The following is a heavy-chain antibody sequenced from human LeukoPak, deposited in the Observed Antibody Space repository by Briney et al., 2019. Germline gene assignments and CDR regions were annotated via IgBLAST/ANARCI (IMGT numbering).Heavy chain of an antibody. D-gene: IGHD5-18*01. J-gene: IGHJ2*01. CDR1: GFTFSDYY. CDR3: ARVSGYSSGNWYFDL. CDR2: ITSSGTTI. V-gene: IGHV3-11*04. Sequence: PGRSLRLSCAASGFTFSDYYMSWIRQAPGKGLEWVSYITSSGTTIFYADSVQGRFTISRDNARNSLDLQMNSLRAEDTAVYYCARVSGYSSGNWYFDLWGRGTLVTVSS.